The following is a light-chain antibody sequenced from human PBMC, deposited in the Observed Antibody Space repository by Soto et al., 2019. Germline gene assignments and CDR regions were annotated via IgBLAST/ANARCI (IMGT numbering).Light chain of an antibody. CDR2: ATS. CDR1: QDINSW. Sequence: DIQMTQSPSSVSASVGDRVTITCRASQDINSWLAWYQQKPGKAPTLLIYATSTLQTGVPIRFSGSGSGADFILTISSLQPEDFATYYCQQVKSFPYTFGQGTKLEIK. V-gene: IGKV1D-12*01. J-gene: IGKJ2*01. CDR3: QQVKSFPYT.